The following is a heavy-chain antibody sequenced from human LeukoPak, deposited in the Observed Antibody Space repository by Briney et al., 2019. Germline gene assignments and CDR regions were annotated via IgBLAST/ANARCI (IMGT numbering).Heavy chain of an antibody. Sequence: SVKDSCMASVGTFSSYAISWVRQAPGQGGEWMGGIIPIFVTANYAQKFQGRVTITADESTRTAYMELSSLRSEDTAVYYCARGSPGRYSSSWYVGHFDYWGQGTLVTVSS. J-gene: IGHJ4*02. V-gene: IGHV1-69*13. CDR1: VGTFSSYA. CDR3: ARGSPGRYSSSWYVGHFDY. D-gene: IGHD6-13*01. CDR2: IIPIFVTA.